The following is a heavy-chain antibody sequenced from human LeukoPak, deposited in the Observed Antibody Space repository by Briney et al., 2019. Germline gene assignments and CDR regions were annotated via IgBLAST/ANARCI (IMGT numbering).Heavy chain of an antibody. D-gene: IGHD1-1*01. J-gene: IGHJ4*02. V-gene: IGHV1-18*01. CDR3: ATDGTLYGTAAGWNY. CDR2: ISAYNGNA. CDR1: GYTFTSYG. Sequence: VAPVKVSCKASGYTFTSYGISWVRQAPGQGLEWMGWISAYNGNANYAQKLQGRVTMTTDTSTSTAYMELRSLRSDDTAVYYCATDGTLYGTAAGWNYWGQGTLVTVSS.